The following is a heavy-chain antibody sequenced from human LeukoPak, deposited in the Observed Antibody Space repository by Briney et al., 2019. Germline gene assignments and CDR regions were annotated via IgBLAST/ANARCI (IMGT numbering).Heavy chain of an antibody. V-gene: IGHV3-74*01. D-gene: IGHD1-26*01. CDR3: AKRYSGVGASTLFDY. CDR2: MNSDGSTT. CDR1: GFTLSSYW. Sequence: SGGSLRLSCAASGFTLSSYWMHWVRQAPGKGLVWVSRMNSDGSTTNYADSVKGRFTISRENAKNTLYLQMKRLRVEETAIYYCAKRYSGVGASTLFDYWGQGTPVTVSS. J-gene: IGHJ4*01.